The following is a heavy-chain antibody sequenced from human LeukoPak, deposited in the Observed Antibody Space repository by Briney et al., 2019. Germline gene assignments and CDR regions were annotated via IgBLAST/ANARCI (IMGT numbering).Heavy chain of an antibody. CDR2: INPNSGRT. V-gene: IGHV1-2*02. J-gene: IGHJ4*02. CDR1: GYTFNDYY. Sequence: GASVKVSCKTSGYTFNDYYVHWVRQAPGQGLEWMGWINPNSGRTNYAPKFQGGVTLTTDTSISTAYMELSSLISGDTALYFCARDSSDVLTGYYHFWGQGTLVTVSS. CDR3: ARDSSDVLTGYYHF. D-gene: IGHD3-9*01.